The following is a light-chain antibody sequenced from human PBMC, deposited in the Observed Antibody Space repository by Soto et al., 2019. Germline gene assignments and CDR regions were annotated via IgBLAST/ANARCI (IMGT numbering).Light chain of an antibody. CDR3: CSYAGSYSFAV. CDR2: DVS. V-gene: IGLV2-11*01. Sequence: QSALTQPRSVSGSPGQSVTISCTGTSGGVGGYSYVSWYQQSPGKAPKLLIYDVSKRPSGVPDRFSGSKSGNTASLTISGLQAEDEADYHCCSYAGSYSFAVFGTGTKLTVL. CDR1: SGGVGGYSY. J-gene: IGLJ1*01.